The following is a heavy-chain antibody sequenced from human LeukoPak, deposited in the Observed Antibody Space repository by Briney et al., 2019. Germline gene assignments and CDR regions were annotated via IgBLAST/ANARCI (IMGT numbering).Heavy chain of an antibody. CDR3: ARGRNWFDP. V-gene: IGHV3-7*01. CDR2: IKQDGSEK. CDR1: GFSFSYYW. J-gene: IGHJ5*02. Sequence: GGSLRLSCAASGFSFSYYWMSWVRQAPGKGLDWVANIKQDGSEKDYVDSVKGRFTVSRDNAKNSLYLQMNSLRDEDTAVYYYARGRNWFDPWGQGTLVTVSS.